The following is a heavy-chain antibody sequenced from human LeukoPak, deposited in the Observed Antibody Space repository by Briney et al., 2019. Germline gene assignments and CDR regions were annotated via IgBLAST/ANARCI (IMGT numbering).Heavy chain of an antibody. CDR3: ARGGENFDWLFYFDY. Sequence: ASVKVSCKASGYTFTGYYMHWVRQAPGQGLEWMGWINPNSGGTNYAQKFQGRVTTTRDTSISTAYMELSRLRSDDTAVYYCARGGENFDWLFYFDYWGQGTLVTVSS. J-gene: IGHJ4*02. D-gene: IGHD3-9*01. CDR2: INPNSGGT. CDR1: GYTFTGYY. V-gene: IGHV1-2*02.